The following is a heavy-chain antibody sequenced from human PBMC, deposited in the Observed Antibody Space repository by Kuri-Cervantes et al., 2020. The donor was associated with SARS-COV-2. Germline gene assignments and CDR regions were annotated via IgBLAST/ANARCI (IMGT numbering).Heavy chain of an antibody. CDR1: GFTFSNYW. J-gene: IGHJ5*02. CDR2: IKQDGSEK. D-gene: IGHD6-13*01. CDR3: ARSRQGYSSSWYNNWFDP. Sequence: GESLKISCAASGFTFSNYWMSWVRQAPGKGLEWVANIKQDGSEKYYADSVKGRFTISRDNSKNTLYLQMNSLRAEDTAVYYCARSRQGYSSSWYNNWFDPWGQGTLVTVSS. V-gene: IGHV3-7*04.